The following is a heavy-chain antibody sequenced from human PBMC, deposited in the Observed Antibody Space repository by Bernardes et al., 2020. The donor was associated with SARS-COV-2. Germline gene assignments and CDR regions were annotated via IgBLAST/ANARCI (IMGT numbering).Heavy chain of an antibody. D-gene: IGHD4-17*01. Sequence: GGSLRLSCAGSGFIFSRFAVAWVRQTPGKGLEIVAGVDGSSETILYGSSVRGRFTISKDRSNNIVFLHMDSLTAADTGTYYCAKDFIVGDSLWYFDVGGRGTLVTVSS. CDR1: GFIFSRFA. CDR3: AKDFIVGDSLWYFDV. J-gene: IGHJ2*01. V-gene: IGHV3-23*01. CDR2: VDGSSETI.